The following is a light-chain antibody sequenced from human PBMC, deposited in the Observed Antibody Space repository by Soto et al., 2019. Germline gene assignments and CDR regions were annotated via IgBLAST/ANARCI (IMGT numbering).Light chain of an antibody. CDR3: TSFTTNLSFV. CDR2: DVS. CDR1: NNDIGADKF. J-gene: IGLJ1*01. Sequence: QSALTHPASVSGSPGQSITITCTGSNNDIGADKFVSWYRQHPGEAPKLLIFDVSNRPSGVSHRFSGSKSGNTASLTISRLQAEDESDYYCTSFTTNLSFVFGTGTKLTVL. V-gene: IGLV2-14*03.